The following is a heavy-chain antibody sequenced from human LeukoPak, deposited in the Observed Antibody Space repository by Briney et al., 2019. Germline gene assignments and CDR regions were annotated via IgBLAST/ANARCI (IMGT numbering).Heavy chain of an antibody. CDR3: ARVVSGYDFGFDYYYYMDV. V-gene: IGHV4-4*07. Sequence: SETLSLTCTVSGGSISSYYWSWIRQPAGKGLEWIGRIYTSGSTNYNPSLKSRVTMSVDTSKNQFSLKLSSVTAADTAVYYCARVVSGYDFGFDYYYYMDVWGKGTTVTISS. J-gene: IGHJ6*03. CDR2: IYTSGST. CDR1: GGSISSYY. D-gene: IGHD5-12*01.